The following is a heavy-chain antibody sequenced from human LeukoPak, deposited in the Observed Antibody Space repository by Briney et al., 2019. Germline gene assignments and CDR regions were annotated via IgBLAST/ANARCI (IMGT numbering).Heavy chain of an antibody. V-gene: IGHV4-4*09. CDR1: GGSISTYY. D-gene: IGHD6-6*01. Sequence: SETLSLTCTVSGGSISTYYWSWVRRPPGKGLEWIAYIHASGPTNYTPSLKSRITISVDTSKNHFSLKLSSVTAADTAVYYCARHDAGIAARPFDNWGQGTLVTVSS. CDR2: IHASGPT. CDR3: ARHDAGIAARPFDN. J-gene: IGHJ4*02.